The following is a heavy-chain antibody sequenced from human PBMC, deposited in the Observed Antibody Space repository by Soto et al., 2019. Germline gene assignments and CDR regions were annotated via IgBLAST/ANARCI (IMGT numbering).Heavy chain of an antibody. J-gene: IGHJ5*02. CDR2: ISGSGGST. CDR1: GFTLSDYY. Sequence: GGSLRLSGAACGFTLSDYYMSWIRQAPGKGLEWVSAISGSGGSTYYADSVKGRFTISRDNSKNTLYLQMDSLRAEDTAVYYCAKQQLVREVWFDPWGQGTLVTVSS. V-gene: IGHV3-23*01. D-gene: IGHD6-13*01. CDR3: AKQQLVREVWFDP.